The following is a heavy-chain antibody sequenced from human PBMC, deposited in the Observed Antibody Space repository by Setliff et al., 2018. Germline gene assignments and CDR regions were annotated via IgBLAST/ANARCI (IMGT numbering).Heavy chain of an antibody. CDR3: ARRGGWVVVTATNWFDP. D-gene: IGHD2-21*02. V-gene: IGHV3-7*03. CDR2: IRKDGSEK. CDR1: GFTFSTYW. Sequence: LSLSCAASGFTFSTYWMNWVRQAPGKGLEWVASIRKDGSEKYYADSVKGRFTISRDNAKNSLYLQMNSLRVEDTAVYYCARRGGWVVVTATNWFDPWGQGTLVTVSS. J-gene: IGHJ5*02.